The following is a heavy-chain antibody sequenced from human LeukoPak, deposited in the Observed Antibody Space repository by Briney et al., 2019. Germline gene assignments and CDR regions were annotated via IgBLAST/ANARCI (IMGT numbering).Heavy chain of an antibody. Sequence: PGGSLRLSCEASGFTFSSYAMSWVRQLPGKGLEWVSAISGGGGTYYVDSVKGRFTISRDNSKNTLYLQMSSLRAGDTAVYYCAKDHFSSWTAGSSWPNNFDYWGQGTLVTDSS. D-gene: IGHD6-13*01. V-gene: IGHV3-23*01. CDR3: AKDHFSSWTAGSSWPNNFDY. CDR2: ISGGGGT. CDR1: GFTFSSYA. J-gene: IGHJ4*02.